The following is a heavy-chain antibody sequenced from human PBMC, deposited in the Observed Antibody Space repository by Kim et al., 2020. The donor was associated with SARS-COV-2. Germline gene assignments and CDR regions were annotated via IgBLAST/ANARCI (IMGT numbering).Heavy chain of an antibody. V-gene: IGHV3-64D*06. CDR1: GFTFSSYA. J-gene: IGHJ4*02. CDR3: VKEGSAYSSSWYARIPFFDY. Sequence: GGSLRLSCSASGFTFSSYAMHWVRQAPGKGLEYVSAISSNGGSTYYADSVKGRFTISRDNSKNTLYLQMSSLRAEDTAVYYCVKEGSAYSSSWYARIPFFDYWGQGTLVTVSS. CDR2: ISSNGGST. D-gene: IGHD6-13*01.